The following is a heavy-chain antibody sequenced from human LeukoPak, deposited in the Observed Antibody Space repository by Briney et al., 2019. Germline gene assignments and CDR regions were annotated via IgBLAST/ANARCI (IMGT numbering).Heavy chain of an antibody. CDR2: INHSGST. V-gene: IGHV4-34*01. J-gene: IGHJ4*02. CDR1: GGSFSGYY. D-gene: IGHD2/OR15-2a*01. CDR3: ARGLAFDY. Sequence: SETLSLTCAVYGGSFSGYYWSWIRQPPGKGLEWMEEINHSGSTNYNPSLKGRVPISVDTSKNQFSLKLSSVTAADTAVYYCARGLAFDYWGQGTLVTVSS.